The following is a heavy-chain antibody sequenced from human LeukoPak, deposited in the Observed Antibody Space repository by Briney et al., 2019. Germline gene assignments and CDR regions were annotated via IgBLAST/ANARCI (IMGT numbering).Heavy chain of an antibody. D-gene: IGHD3-3*01. Sequence: ASVKVSCKASGYTFTSYDISWVRQATGQGLEWMGWMNPNSGNTGYAQKFQGRVTMTRNTSISTAHMELSSLRSEDTAVYYCARGTDWYYDFWSGYYYYYCYGMDVWGQGTTVTVSS. CDR1: GYTFTSYD. CDR3: ARGTDWYYDFWSGYYYYYCYGMDV. V-gene: IGHV1-8*01. CDR2: MNPNSGNT. J-gene: IGHJ6*02.